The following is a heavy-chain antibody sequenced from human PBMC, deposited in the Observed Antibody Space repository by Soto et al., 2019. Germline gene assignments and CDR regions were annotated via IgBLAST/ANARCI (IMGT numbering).Heavy chain of an antibody. Sequence: SVKVSCKASGGTFSSYAISWVRQAPGQGLEWMGGIIPIFGTANYAQKFQGRVTITADESTSTAYMELSSLRSEDTAVYYCARDRCTNGVCYTTVYYYYGMDVWGQGTTVTVSS. V-gene: IGHV1-69*13. D-gene: IGHD2-8*01. J-gene: IGHJ6*02. CDR1: GGTFSSYA. CDR2: IIPIFGTA. CDR3: ARDRCTNGVCYTTVYYYYGMDV.